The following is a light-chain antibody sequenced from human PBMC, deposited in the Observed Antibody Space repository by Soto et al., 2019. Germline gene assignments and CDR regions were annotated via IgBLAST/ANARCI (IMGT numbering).Light chain of an antibody. V-gene: IGKV3-20*01. CDR1: QSVSSTF. Sequence: EIVLTQSPGTLSLSPGDRVTLSCRASQSVSSTFLAWHQQKLGHAPRLLFYAASRRTTGIPDRFSGRGSGKDSTVTSSRLAAEYVAVYCCQHDGNSLTFGGGTTVEI. J-gene: IGKJ4*02. CDR3: QHDGNSLT. CDR2: AAS.